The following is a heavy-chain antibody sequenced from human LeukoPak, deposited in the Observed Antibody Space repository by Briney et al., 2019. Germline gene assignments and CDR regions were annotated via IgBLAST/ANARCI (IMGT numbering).Heavy chain of an antibody. D-gene: IGHD7-27*01. V-gene: IGHV3-74*01. J-gene: IGHJ4*02. Sequence: GGSLRLSCAASGFTFSSYWMHWVRQAPGRGLVWVSRINTDGSSTTYADSVKGRFTISRDNAKNTLYLQMNSLRAEDTAVYFCARALGQPYFDYWGQGALVTVSS. CDR3: ARALGQPYFDY. CDR2: INTDGSST. CDR1: GFTFSSYW.